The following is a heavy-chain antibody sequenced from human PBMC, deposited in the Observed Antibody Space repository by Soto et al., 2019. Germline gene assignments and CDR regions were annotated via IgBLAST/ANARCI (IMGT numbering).Heavy chain of an antibody. V-gene: IGHV5-10-1*01. Sequence: GESLKISCKGSGYSFTNYWINWVRQMPGKGLEWMGRIDPDDSYTNYSPSFQGHVTISVDKSISTAYLQWSSLQASDTAIYYCARLPPPTYCSGSTCYGYWGQGTLVTVSS. CDR1: GYSFTNYW. CDR3: ARLPPPTYCSGSTCYGY. J-gene: IGHJ4*02. D-gene: IGHD2-15*01. CDR2: IDPDDSYT.